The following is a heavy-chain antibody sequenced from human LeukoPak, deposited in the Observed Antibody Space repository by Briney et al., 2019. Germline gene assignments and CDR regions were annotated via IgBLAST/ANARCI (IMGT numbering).Heavy chain of an antibody. CDR2: ISGGGVTT. CDR1: GFTSIAYA. Sequence: GGSLRLSCVGSGFTSIAYALTWARQAPGKGLEWVSGISGGGVTTYYADSVKGRFTISRDNSKNTLYLQMNSLRAEDTAVYYCAKGIQLWFSDAFDIWGQGTMVTVSS. J-gene: IGHJ3*02. CDR3: AKGIQLWFSDAFDI. V-gene: IGHV3-23*01. D-gene: IGHD5-18*01.